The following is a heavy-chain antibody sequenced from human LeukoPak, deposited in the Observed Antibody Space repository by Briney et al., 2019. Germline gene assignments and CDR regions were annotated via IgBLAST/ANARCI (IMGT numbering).Heavy chain of an antibody. V-gene: IGHV6-1*01. CDR2: TYYRAKRYN. Sequence: SQTLSLTCAISGDTASSNSAAWNWIRQSPSRGIEWLGRTYYRAKRYNDYAVSVKSRITINPDTSKNQCSLQLNSVTPEDTAVYYCARDDSSGWWFYGYRGQGTLVTVSS. CDR1: GDTASSNSAA. J-gene: IGHJ4*02. D-gene: IGHD6-19*01. CDR3: ARDDSSGWWFYGY.